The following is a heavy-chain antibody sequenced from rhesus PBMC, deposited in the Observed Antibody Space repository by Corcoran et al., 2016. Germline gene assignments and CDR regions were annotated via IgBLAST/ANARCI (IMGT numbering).Heavy chain of an antibody. J-gene: IGHJ3*01. CDR1: GGSISSNY. CDR3: ASRRYSSWLNAFDF. D-gene: IGHD6-13*01. CDR2: IYGGSGSP. Sequence: QVQLQESGQGLVKPSETLSLTCAVSGGSISSNYWSWIRQSPGKVLEWIGYIYGGSGSPSYNTSLKSRVTISTDMAKNQFSLKLSSVTAADTAVYYCASRRYSSWLNAFDFWGQGLRVTVSS. V-gene: IGHV4-147*01.